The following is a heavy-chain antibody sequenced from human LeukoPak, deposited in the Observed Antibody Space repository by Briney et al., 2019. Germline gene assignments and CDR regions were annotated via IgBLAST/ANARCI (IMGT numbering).Heavy chain of an antibody. D-gene: IGHD2-15*01. CDR1: GGSISSYY. V-gene: IGHV4-59*01. CDR2: IYYSGST. Sequence: SETLSLTCTVSGGSISSYYWSWIRQPPGKGLEWIGYIYYSGSTNYNPSLKSRVTISVDTSKSQFSLKLSSVTAADTAVYYCARGLTPDAFDIWGQGTMVTVSS. J-gene: IGHJ3*02. CDR3: ARGLTPDAFDI.